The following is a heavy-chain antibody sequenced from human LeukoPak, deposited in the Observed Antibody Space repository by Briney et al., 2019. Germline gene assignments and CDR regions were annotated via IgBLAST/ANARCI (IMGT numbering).Heavy chain of an antibody. V-gene: IGHV1-69*01. Sequence: SVKVSCKASGGTFSSYAISWVRQAPGQGLEWMGGIIPIFGTANYAQKFQGRVTITADESTTTAYMELSSLRSEDTAVYYCARSERIRSIRYAGFDYWGQGTLVTVSS. D-gene: IGHD6-13*01. CDR3: ARSERIRSIRYAGFDY. CDR1: GGTFSSYA. CDR2: IIPIFGTA. J-gene: IGHJ4*02.